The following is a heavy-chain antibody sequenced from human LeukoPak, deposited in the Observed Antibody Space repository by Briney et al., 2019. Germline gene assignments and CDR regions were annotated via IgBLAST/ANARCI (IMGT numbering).Heavy chain of an antibody. CDR2: ISSSSSYI. J-gene: IGHJ4*02. CDR3: ARAYCGGGSCYPFDY. D-gene: IGHD2-15*01. CDR1: GFTFSSYY. V-gene: IGHV3-21*01. Sequence: GGSLRLSCAASGFTFSSYYMNWVRQAPGKGLEWVSSISSSSSYIYYADSVKGRFTISRDTAKNSLYLQMNSLRAEDTAVYYCARAYCGGGSCYPFDYWGQGTLVTVSS.